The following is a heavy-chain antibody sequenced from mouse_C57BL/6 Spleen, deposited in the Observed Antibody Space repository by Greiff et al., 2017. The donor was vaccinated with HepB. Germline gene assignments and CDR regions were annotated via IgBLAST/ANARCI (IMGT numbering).Heavy chain of an antibody. CDR2: ISSGGSYT. V-gene: IGHV5-6*01. CDR3: ARHGVDY. Sequence: EVQLQESGGDLVKPGGSLKLSCAASGFTFSSYGMSWVRQTPDKRLEWVATISSGGSYTYYPDSVKGRFTISRDNAKNTLYLQMSSLKSEDTAMYYCARHGVDYWGQGTSVTVSS. CDR1: GFTFSSYG. J-gene: IGHJ4*01.